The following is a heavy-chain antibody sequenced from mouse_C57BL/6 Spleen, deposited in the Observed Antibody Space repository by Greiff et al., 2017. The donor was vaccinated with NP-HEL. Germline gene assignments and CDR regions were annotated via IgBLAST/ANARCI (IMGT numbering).Heavy chain of an antibody. CDR1: GFNIKDYY. V-gene: IGHV14-1*01. J-gene: IGHJ3*01. D-gene: IGHD2-1*01. CDR2: IDPEDGDT. Sequence: EVQLQQSGAELVRPGASVKLSCTASGFNIKDYYMHWVKQRPEQGLEWIGRIDPEDGDTEYAPKFQGKATMTADTSSNTAYLQLSSLTSEDTAVYYCTSIYYGTATLFAYWGQGTLVTVSA. CDR3: TSIYYGTATLFAY.